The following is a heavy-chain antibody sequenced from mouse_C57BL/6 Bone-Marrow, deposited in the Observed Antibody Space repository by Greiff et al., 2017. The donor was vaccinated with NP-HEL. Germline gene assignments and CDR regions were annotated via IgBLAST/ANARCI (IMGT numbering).Heavy chain of an antibody. Sequence: VQLQQSGAELVRPGASVKLSCTASGFNIKDDYMHWVKQRPEQGLEWIGWIDPENGDTEYASKFQGKATITADTSSNTAYLQLSSLTSEDTSVYYCTDGNYPYAMDYWGQGTSVTVSS. CDR1: GFNIKDDY. CDR2: IDPENGDT. D-gene: IGHD2-1*01. CDR3: TDGNYPYAMDY. V-gene: IGHV14-4*01. J-gene: IGHJ4*01.